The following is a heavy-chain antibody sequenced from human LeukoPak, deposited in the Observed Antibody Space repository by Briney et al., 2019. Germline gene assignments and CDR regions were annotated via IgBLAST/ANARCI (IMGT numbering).Heavy chain of an antibody. CDR1: GGSISSSSYY. J-gene: IGHJ3*02. CDR3: ARGKLGMEAFDI. CDR2: IYYSGST. D-gene: IGHD7-27*01. Sequence: SETLSLTCTVSGGSISSSSYYWGWIRQPPGKGLEWIGSIYYSGSTYYNPSLKSRVTISVDTSKKQFSLKLSSVTAADTAVYYCARGKLGMEAFDIWGQGTMVTVSS. V-gene: IGHV4-39*07.